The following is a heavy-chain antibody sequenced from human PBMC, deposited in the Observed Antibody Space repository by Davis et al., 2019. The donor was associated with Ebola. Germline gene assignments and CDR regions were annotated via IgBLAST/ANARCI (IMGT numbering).Heavy chain of an antibody. V-gene: IGHV1-58*01. D-gene: IGHD2-2*02. J-gene: IGHJ2*01. CDR3: AAVAVVVPAAILTPAVYWYFDL. CDR2: IVVGSGNT. Sequence: SVKVSCKASGFTFTSSAVQWVRQARGQRLEWIGWIVVGSGNTNYAQKFQERVTITRDMSTSTAYMELSSLRSEDTAVYYCAAVAVVVPAAILTPAVYWYFDLWGRGTLVTVSS. CDR1: GFTFTSSA.